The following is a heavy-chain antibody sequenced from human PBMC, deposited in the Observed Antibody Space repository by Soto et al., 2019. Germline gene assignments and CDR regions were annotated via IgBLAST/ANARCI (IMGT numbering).Heavy chain of an antibody. Sequence: QVQLVQSGAEVKKPGSSVKGSCKASGDTFSNHTISWVLQAPGQGLEWMGRIIPILGVANYAQKFQGRVTITADKSTTTAYMELSSLRAADPAVYYCARVAEMGTVTEGYYYYMDVWGKGTTVTVSS. D-gene: IGHD4-17*01. J-gene: IGHJ6*03. CDR3: ARVAEMGTVTEGYYYYMDV. CDR1: GDTFSNHT. V-gene: IGHV1-69*04. CDR2: IIPILGVA.